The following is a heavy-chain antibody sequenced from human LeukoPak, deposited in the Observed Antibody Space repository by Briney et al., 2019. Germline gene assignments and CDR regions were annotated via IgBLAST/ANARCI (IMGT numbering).Heavy chain of an antibody. V-gene: IGHV3-23*01. J-gene: IGHJ4*02. Sequence: GGSLRLSCAASGFTFSSYGMSWVRQAPGKGLEWVSAISVSGGSTYYADSVKGRFTISRDNSKNTLYLQVNSLRAEDTALYYCAKLTLFSSAWHFDYWGRGTLVTVSS. D-gene: IGHD6-19*01. CDR3: AKLTLFSSAWHFDY. CDR1: GFTFSSYG. CDR2: ISVSGGST.